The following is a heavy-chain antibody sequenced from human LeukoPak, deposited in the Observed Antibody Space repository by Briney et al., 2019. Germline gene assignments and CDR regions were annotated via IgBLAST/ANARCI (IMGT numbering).Heavy chain of an antibody. Sequence: PGGSLRLSCAASGFTFSNYWMTWVRQAPGEGLEWVAKIKQEGGEIYYVDSVTGRFPSSRDNAKNSVFLQMNSLRAEDTAVYYCAKDSGTYAFDYWGQGTLVTVSS. CDR1: GFTFSNYW. J-gene: IGHJ4*02. CDR3: AKDSGTYAFDY. D-gene: IGHD1-26*01. CDR2: IKQEGGEI. V-gene: IGHV3-7*04.